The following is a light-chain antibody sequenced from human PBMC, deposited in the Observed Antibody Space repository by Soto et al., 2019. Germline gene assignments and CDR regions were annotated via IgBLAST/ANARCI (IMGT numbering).Light chain of an antibody. V-gene: IGKV3-20*01. J-gene: IGKJ1*01. CDR2: GAS. CDR3: QQYGDSPQT. CDR1: QSVSSS. Sequence: EIVMTQSPATLSVSPGERAALSCRAGQSVSSSLSWYQQKPGQAPRLLFYGASNRATAIPDRFSGSGFGTDFTLTITRLEPEDFAVYYCQQYGDSPQTFGPGTKVDIK.